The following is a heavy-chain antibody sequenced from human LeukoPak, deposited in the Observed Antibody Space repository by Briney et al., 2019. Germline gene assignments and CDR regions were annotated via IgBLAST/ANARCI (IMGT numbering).Heavy chain of an antibody. J-gene: IGHJ3*02. CDR2: IYYNVST. CDR3: ARELGQYCSSTSCYGYAFDI. D-gene: IGHD2-2*01. CDR1: GGSISSYY. Sequence: SETLSVTCAVSGGSISSYYWSCVRQPPGKGLEWVGYIYYNVSTDYNPSLKSRVTISVDTSKNDFSLKLSSVTAADTAVYYCARELGQYCSSTSCYGYAFDIWGQGTMVTVSS. V-gene: IGHV4-59*01.